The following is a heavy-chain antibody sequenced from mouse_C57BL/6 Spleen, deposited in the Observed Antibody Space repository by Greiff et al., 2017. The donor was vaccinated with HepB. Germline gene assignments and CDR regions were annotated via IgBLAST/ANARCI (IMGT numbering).Heavy chain of an antibody. J-gene: IGHJ4*01. V-gene: IGHV5-9-1*02. CDR1: GFTFSSYA. CDR3: TRDQSSHYAMDY. D-gene: IGHD1-1*01. CDR2: ISSGGDYI. Sequence: EVKLVESGEGLVKPGGSLKLSCAASGFTFSSYAMSWVRQTPEKRLEWVAYISSGGDYIYYADTVKGRFTISSDNARNTLYLQMSSLKSEDTAMYYCTRDQSSHYAMDYWGQGTSVTVSS.